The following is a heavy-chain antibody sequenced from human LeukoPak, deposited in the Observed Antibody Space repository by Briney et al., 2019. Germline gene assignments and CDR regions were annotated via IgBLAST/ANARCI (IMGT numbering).Heavy chain of an antibody. D-gene: IGHD2-15*01. V-gene: IGHV3-11*04. J-gene: IGHJ4*02. CDR2: IGSSGGSI. CDR1: GFTFNDYY. CDR3: VRGRTSGSCWPFDY. Sequence: PGGSLRLSCAASGFTFNDYYMSWIRQAPGKGLEWISYIGSSGGSINYADSVKGRFTISRDNAKNSLSLQMNSLRAEDTAVYYCVRGRTSGSCWPFDYWGQGTLVTVSS.